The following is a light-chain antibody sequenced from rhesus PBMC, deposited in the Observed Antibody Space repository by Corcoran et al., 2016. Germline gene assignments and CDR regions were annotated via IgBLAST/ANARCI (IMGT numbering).Light chain of an antibody. J-gene: IGKJ3*01. CDR3: MQGIEFPFT. V-gene: IGKV2-104*02. CDR2: EVS. CDR1: QSLLDSEDGNTY. Sequence: DIVMTQTPLSLPVTPGEPASISCRSSQSLLDSEDGNTYLDWYLQKPGQSPQLLIYEVSNRASGVPDRVSGSGSDTDFTLKISRVEAEDVGVYYCMQGIEFPFTFGPGTKLDIK.